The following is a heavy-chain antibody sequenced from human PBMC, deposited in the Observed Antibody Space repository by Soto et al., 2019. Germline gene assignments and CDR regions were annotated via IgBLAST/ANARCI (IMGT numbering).Heavy chain of an antibody. CDR3: AKDRRRQLFPASYYYYGMDV. V-gene: IGHV3-23*01. D-gene: IGHD6-6*01. Sequence: GGSLRLSCAASGFTFSSYAMSWVRQAPGKGLEWVSAISGSGGSTYYADSVKGRFTISRDNSKNTLYLQMNSLRAEDTAVYYCAKDRRRQLFPASYYYYGMDVWGQGTTVTVSS. CDR1: GFTFSSYA. J-gene: IGHJ6*02. CDR2: ISGSGGST.